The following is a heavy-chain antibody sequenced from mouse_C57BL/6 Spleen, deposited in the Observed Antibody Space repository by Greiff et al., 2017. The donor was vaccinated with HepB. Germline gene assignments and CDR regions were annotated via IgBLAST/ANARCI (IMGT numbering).Heavy chain of an antibody. J-gene: IGHJ1*03. V-gene: IGHV10-1*01. D-gene: IGHD4-1*01. CDR3: VRTGTFFDWYFDV. CDR1: GFSFNTYA. CDR2: IRSKSNNYAT. Sequence: EVQLVESGGGLVQPKGSLKLSCAASGFSFNTYAMNWVRQAPGKGLEWVARIRSKSNNYATYYADSVKDRFTISRDDSESMLYLQMNNLKTEDTAMYYCVRTGTFFDWYFDVWGTGTTVTVSS.